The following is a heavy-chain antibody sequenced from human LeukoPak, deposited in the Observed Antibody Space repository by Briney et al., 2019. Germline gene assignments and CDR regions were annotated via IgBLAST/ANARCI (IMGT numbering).Heavy chain of an antibody. CDR2: IWSDGSKT. CDR1: GFTFSAAG. CDR3: AKDKGTHFFDY. D-gene: IGHD3-10*01. J-gene: IGHJ4*02. Sequence: GGSLRLSCAASGFTFSAAGMHWVRQAPGKGLEWVAFIWSDGSKTYYADSVEGRFTISRDNPKNTVYMQMNSLRAEDSALYFCAKDKGTHFFDYWGQGTPVTVSS. V-gene: IGHV3-30*02.